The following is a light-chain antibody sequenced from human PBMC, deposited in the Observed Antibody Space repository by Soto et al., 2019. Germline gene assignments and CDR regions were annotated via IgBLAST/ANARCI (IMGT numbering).Light chain of an antibody. CDR1: QSVSSSY. V-gene: IGKV3-20*01. CDR2: GAS. Sequence: ELVLTQSPGTLSLSPGERATLSCRASQSVSSSYLAWYQQKPGQAPRLLIYGASSRATGIPDRFSGSGSGTDFTLTSSRLEPEDFAVYYCHQYGSSPGFGGGTKVEIK. CDR3: HQYGSSPG. J-gene: IGKJ4*01.